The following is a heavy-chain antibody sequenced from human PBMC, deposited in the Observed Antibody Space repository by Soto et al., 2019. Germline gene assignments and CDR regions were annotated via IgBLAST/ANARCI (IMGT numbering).Heavy chain of an antibody. V-gene: IGHV1-69*13. CDR2: IIPIFGTA. D-gene: IGHD5-12*01. J-gene: IGHJ6*02. Sequence: SVKVSCKASGGTFSSYAISWVRQAPGQGLEWMGGIIPIFGTANYAQKFQGRVTITADESTSTAYMELSSLRSEDTAVYYCARSYSGYDSTRSYYYYGMDVWSQGTTVTVSS. CDR3: ARSYSGYDSTRSYYYYGMDV. CDR1: GGTFSSYA.